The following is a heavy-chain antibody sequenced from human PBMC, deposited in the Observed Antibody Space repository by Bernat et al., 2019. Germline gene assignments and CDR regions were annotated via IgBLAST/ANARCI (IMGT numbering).Heavy chain of an antibody. CDR2: ISYDGSNK. CDR3: ARGLLYGDYRPDWFDS. V-gene: IGHV3-30*01. D-gene: IGHD4-17*01. CDR1: GFTFSSYA. J-gene: IGHJ5*01. Sequence: QVQLVESGGGVVQPGRSLRLSCAASGFTFSSYAMHWVRQAPGKGLEWVAVISYDGSNKYYADSVRGRFTISRDNSKNTLYLQMNSLRAEDTAVYYCARGLLYGDYRPDWFDSWGQGTLVTVSS.